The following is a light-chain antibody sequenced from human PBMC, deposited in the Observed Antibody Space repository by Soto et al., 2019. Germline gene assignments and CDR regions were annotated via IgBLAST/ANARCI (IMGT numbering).Light chain of an antibody. CDR1: QSISSY. CDR3: XXNYITPRT. V-gene: IGKV1-39*01. Sequence: DIQMTQSPSSLSASVGDRVTITCRASQSISSYLNWYQQKPGKAPKLLIYAASSLQSGVPSRFSGSGSGTXXXXXXXXLXPEXXXXYYCXXNYITPRTFGQGTKVEIK. CDR2: AAS. J-gene: IGKJ1*01.